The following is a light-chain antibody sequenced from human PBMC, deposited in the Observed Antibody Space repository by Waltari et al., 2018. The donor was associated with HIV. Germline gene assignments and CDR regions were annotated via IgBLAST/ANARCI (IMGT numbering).Light chain of an antibody. Sequence: SGSSSNIGGNAVNWYQQLPGTAPKFLIYSNNQRPSGIPDRFSGSKSGTSASLAISGLQSEDEAEYYCAAWDDSLNGVVFGGGTKLTVL. CDR3: AAWDDSLNGVV. CDR1: SSNIGGNA. V-gene: IGLV1-44*01. J-gene: IGLJ2*01. CDR2: SNN.